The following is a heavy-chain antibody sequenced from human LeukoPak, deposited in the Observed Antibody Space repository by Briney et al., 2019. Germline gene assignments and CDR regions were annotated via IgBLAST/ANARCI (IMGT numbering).Heavy chain of an antibody. V-gene: IGHV1-18*01. J-gene: IGHJ5*02. CDR3: ARDSSGWYGDCFAP. D-gene: IGHD6-19*01. CDR1: GYTFTSYG. CDR2: ISAYNGNT. Sequence: ASVKVSCKASGYTFTSYGISWVRQAPGQGLEWMGWISAYNGNTNYAQKLQGRVTMTTDTSTSTAYMELRSLRSDDTAVYYCARDSSGWYGDCFAPWGQGTRVTVSS.